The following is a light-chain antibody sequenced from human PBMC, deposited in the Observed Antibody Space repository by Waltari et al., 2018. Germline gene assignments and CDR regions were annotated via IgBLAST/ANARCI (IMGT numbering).Light chain of an antibody. CDR3: QLYYSTPLT. CDR1: QSVSSSY. CDR2: GAS. Sequence: EIVLTQSPGTLSLSPGERATLSCRASQSVSSSYLAWYQQKPGQAPRLLIYGASSRATGIPDRFSGSGSGTDFTLTISRLEPEDFAVYYCQLYYSTPLTFGPGTKVDIK. J-gene: IGKJ3*01. V-gene: IGKV3-20*01.